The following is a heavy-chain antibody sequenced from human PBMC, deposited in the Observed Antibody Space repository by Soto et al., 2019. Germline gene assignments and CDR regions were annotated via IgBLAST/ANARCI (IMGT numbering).Heavy chain of an antibody. CDR3: ARVSKVGATQLFDY. V-gene: IGHV1-69*13. Sequence: ASVKVSCKASGGTFSSYAISWVRQAPGQGLEWMGGIIPIFGTANYAQKFQGRVTITADESTSTAYMELSSLRSEDTAVYYCARVSKVGATQLFDYWGQGTLVTVSS. J-gene: IGHJ4*02. CDR1: GGTFSSYA. CDR2: IIPIFGTA. D-gene: IGHD1-26*01.